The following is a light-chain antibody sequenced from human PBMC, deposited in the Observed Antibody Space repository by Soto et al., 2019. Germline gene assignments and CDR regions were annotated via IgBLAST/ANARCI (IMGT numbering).Light chain of an antibody. CDR1: QDINTY. CDR2: ATS. V-gene: IGKV1-39*01. Sequence: DIQMTQSPSSLSTSLGDRVTITCRASQDINTYLSWFQQKPGKAPNLLIYATSNLQNGVPSRFSGSGSGTDFTLTISSLQPEDFATYYCQQSYSSPWTFGQGTKVEMK. CDR3: QQSYSSPWT. J-gene: IGKJ1*01.